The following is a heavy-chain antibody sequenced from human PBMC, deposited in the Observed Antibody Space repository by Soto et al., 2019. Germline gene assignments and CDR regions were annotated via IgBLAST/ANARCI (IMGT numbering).Heavy chain of an antibody. CDR1: GITYTTYA. CDR3: ARAISGYVT. J-gene: IGHJ5*02. V-gene: IGHV1-3*04. CDR2: INTGNGNT. Sequence: QVQLVQSGAEVKKPGASVKVSCKASGITYTTYAIHWVRQAPGQGLGWLGWINTGNGNTRYSQRFQGRVTLTTDTTAGTADMGLSSLTSDGTAVYYCARAISGYVTWGQGSLITVSS. D-gene: IGHD5-12*01.